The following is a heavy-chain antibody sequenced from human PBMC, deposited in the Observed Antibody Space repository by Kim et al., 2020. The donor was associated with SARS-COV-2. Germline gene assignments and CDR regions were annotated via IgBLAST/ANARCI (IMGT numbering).Heavy chain of an antibody. CDR3: ARDARCTSCYIQRLGSSRSTFYYYYMDV. V-gene: IGHV1-46*01. Sequence: ASVKVSCKASGYTFTSYYMHWVRQAPGQGLEWMGIINPSGGSTSYAQKFQGRVTMTRDTSTSTVYMELSSLRSEDTAVYYCARDARCTSCYIQRLGSSRSTFYYYYMDVWGKGTTVTVSS. J-gene: IGHJ6*03. CDR2: INPSGGST. D-gene: IGHD2-2*02. CDR1: GYTFTSYY.